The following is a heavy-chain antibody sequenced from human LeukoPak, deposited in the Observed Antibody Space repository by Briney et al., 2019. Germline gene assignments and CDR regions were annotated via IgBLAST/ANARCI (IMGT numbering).Heavy chain of an antibody. D-gene: IGHD2-2*02. CDR3: AAALPATAIAPVEPFDY. J-gene: IGHJ4*02. CDR1: GHTFTSYD. CDR2: MNPNSGNT. V-gene: IGHV1-8*01. Sequence: SVKVSCKASGHTFTSYDINWVRQATGQGLERMGWMNPNSGNTGYAQKFQGRVTMTRNTSISTAYMELSSLRSEDTAVYYCAAALPATAIAPVEPFDYWGQGTLVTVSS.